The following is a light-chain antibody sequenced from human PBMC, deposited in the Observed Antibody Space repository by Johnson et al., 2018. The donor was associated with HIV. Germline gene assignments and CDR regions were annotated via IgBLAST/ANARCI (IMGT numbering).Light chain of an antibody. J-gene: IGLJ1*01. CDR3: GTWDNSLSTGGV. V-gene: IGLV1-51*02. CDR2: ENN. Sequence: QSVLTQPPSVSAAPGQKVTIYCSGSSSNIGNNYVSWYQQVPGTAPKLLIYENNKRPSGIPDRFSGSKSGPSATLGIAGLQTGDEADYYCGTWDNSLSTGGVFGTGTKVTVL. CDR1: SSNIGNNY.